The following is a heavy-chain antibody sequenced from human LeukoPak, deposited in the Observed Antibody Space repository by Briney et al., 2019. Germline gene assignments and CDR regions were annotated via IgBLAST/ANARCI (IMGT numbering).Heavy chain of an antibody. CDR2: MNPNSGNT. Sequence: GASVKVSCKASGYTFTGYYMHWVRQATGQGLEWMGWMNPNSGNTGYAQKFQGRVTMTRNTSISTAYMELSSLRSEDTAVYYCARDISHYDFWSGYYMRGGNWFDPWGQGTLVTVSS. J-gene: IGHJ5*02. CDR3: ARDISHYDFWSGYYMRGGNWFDP. D-gene: IGHD3-3*01. CDR1: GYTFTGYY. V-gene: IGHV1-8*02.